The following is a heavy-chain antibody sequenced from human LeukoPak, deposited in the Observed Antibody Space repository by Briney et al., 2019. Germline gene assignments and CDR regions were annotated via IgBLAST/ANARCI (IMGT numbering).Heavy chain of an antibody. Sequence: SETLSLTCTVSGGSISSYYCNWIRQPPGKGLEWIGNIYYSGSTNYNPSLKSRVTISVDTSKNQCSLKLRSVTAADTAVYYCARGGYSDINYFDYWGQGTLVTVSS. CDR3: ARGGYSDINYFDY. D-gene: IGHD5-18*01. J-gene: IGHJ4*02. CDR1: GGSISSYY. V-gene: IGHV4-59*01. CDR2: IYYSGST.